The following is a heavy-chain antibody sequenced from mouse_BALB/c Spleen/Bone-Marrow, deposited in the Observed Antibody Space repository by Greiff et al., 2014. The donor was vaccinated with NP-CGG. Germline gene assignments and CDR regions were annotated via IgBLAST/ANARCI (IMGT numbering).Heavy chain of an antibody. CDR2: ISPYIGGT. V-gene: IGHV1S29*02. CDR1: GYTFTDFN. Sequence: VQLKESGPELVKPGASVKISCKASGYTFTDFNMHWVKQSHGKSLEWIGFISPYIGGTGYNQKFKSKATLTVDSSSSTAYMELRSLTSVDSAVYYCARGRRYDGPYFDYWGQGTTLTVSS. D-gene: IGHD2-14*01. CDR3: ARGRRYDGPYFDY. J-gene: IGHJ2*01.